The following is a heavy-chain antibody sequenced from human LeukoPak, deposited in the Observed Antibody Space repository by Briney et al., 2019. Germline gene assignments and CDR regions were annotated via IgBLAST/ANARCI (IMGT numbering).Heavy chain of an antibody. J-gene: IGHJ4*02. CDR2: IIPIFGTA. CDR3: ARNGDYGGELDY. V-gene: IGHV1-69*05. D-gene: IGHD4-23*01. CDR1: GGTFSSYA. Sequence: SVKVSCKASGGTFSSYAISWVRQAPGQGLEWMGRIIPIFGTANYPQKFQGRVTITTDESTSTAYMELSSLRSEDTAVYYCARNGDYGGELDYWGQGTLVTVSS.